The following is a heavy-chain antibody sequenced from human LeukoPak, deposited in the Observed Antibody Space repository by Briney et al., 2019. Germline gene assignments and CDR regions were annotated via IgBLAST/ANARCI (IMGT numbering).Heavy chain of an antibody. CDR1: GYTFTSYG. CDR3: ARGLRGGLRPLGYFDY. J-gene: IGHJ4*02. CDR2: ITAYNGNI. Sequence: EASVKVSCKASGYTFTSYGISWVRQAPGQGLEWLGWITAYNGNINYAQKFQARVTMTTDTSTSTAYMELRSLRSDDTAVYYCARGLRGGLRPLGYFDYWGQGTLVTVSS. D-gene: IGHD5/OR15-5a*01. V-gene: IGHV1-18*01.